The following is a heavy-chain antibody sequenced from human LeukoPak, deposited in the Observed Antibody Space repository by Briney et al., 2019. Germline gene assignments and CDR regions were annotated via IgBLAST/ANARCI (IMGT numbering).Heavy chain of an antibody. CDR2: IRSKVYSYAT. CDR3: TVAYCGSDCYSGY. V-gene: IGHV3-73*01. CDR1: GFTFSGSA. D-gene: IGHD2-21*02. Sequence: GGSPKLSCAASGFTFSGSAIHWVRQASGKGLEWVGRIRSKVYSYATAYAASVKGRFTISRDDSKNTAYLQMNSLKIEDTAVYYCTVAYCGSDCYSGYWGQGTLVTVSS. J-gene: IGHJ4*02.